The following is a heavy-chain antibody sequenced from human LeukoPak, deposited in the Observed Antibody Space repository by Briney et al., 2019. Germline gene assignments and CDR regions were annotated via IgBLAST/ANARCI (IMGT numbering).Heavy chain of an antibody. CDR2: MRRRAYGGAA. CDR1: VYVFDDFD. V-gene: IGHV3-49*04. J-gene: IGHJ4*02. Sequence: GGSLRLLCTTSVYVFDDFDMRWARQPGGEGGEGVGFMRRRAYGGAAEYADSVKGRFIISRDDSKGIAYLQMNRLKTEDTAVYYCSRNGLVDFDYWGQGSRVIVSP. CDR3: SRNGLVDFDY.